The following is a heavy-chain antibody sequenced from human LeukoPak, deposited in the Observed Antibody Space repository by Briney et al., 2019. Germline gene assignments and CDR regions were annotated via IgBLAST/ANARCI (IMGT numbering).Heavy chain of an antibody. CDR1: GYTFTSYA. J-gene: IGHJ6*04. Sequence: GASVKGSCKAPGYTFTSYAMNWVRQAPGQGLEWMGWINTNTGNPTYAQGFTGRFVFSLDTSVSTAYLQICSLKAEDTAVYYCARQGTLYGDYYYYGMDVWGKGTTVTVSS. D-gene: IGHD4-17*01. CDR3: ARQGTLYGDYYYYGMDV. CDR2: INTNTGNP. V-gene: IGHV7-4-1*01.